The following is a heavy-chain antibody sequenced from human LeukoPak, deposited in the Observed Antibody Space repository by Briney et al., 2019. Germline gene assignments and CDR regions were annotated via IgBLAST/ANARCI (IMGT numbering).Heavy chain of an antibody. CDR2: ISSSSSYI. D-gene: IGHD2-15*01. V-gene: IGHV3-21*01. CDR3: ARVPNIVGGSGMDV. Sequence: GGSLGLSCAASGFTFSSYSMNWVRQAPGKGLEWVSSISSSSSYIYYADSVKGRFTISRDNAKNSLYLQMNSLRAEDTAVYYCARVPNIVGGSGMDVWGKGTTVTVSS. J-gene: IGHJ6*04. CDR1: GFTFSSYS.